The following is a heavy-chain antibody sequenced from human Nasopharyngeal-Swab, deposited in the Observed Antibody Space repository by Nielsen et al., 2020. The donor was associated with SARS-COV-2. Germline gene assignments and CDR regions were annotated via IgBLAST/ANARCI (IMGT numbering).Heavy chain of an antibody. D-gene: IGHD2-8*02. J-gene: IGHJ6*02. V-gene: IGHV3-30*04. CDR2: ISYDGSNK. CDR1: GFTFSSYA. CDR3: AKAGGVAGEFYGMDV. Sequence: GGSLRLSCAASGFTFSSYAMHWVRQAPGKGLEWVAVISYDGSNKYYADSVKGRFTISRDNSKNTLYLQMNSLRAEDTAVYYCAKAGGVAGEFYGMDVWGQGTTVTVSS.